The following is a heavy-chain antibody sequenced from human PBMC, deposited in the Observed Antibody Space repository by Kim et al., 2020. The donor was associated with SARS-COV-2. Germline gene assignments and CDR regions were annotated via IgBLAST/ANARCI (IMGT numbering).Heavy chain of an antibody. J-gene: IGHJ3*02. CDR2: T. CDR3: ASSGYEDAFDI. Sequence: TGYAQKCQGRVTMTRNTSIGTAYMELSSLRSEDTAVYYCASSGYEDAFDIWGQGTMVTVSS. D-gene: IGHD5-12*01. V-gene: IGHV1-8*01.